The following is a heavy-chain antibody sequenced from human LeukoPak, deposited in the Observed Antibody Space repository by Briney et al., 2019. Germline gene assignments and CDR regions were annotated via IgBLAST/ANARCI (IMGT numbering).Heavy chain of an antibody. J-gene: IGHJ3*02. CDR1: GGFITSSNSH. Sequence: SETLSLTCTVSGGFITSSNSHWGWIRQPPGKGLEWVGTIYYSGSTYYNPSLKSRVTISVDTSKNQFSLKLSSVTAADTAVYYCARNEYYYDSSGYPGDAFDIWGQGTMVTVSS. CDR2: IYYSGST. CDR3: ARNEYYYDSSGYPGDAFDI. V-gene: IGHV4-39*07. D-gene: IGHD3-22*01.